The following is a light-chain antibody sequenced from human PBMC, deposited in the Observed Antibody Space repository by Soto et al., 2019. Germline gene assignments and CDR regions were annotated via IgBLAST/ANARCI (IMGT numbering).Light chain of an antibody. Sequence: DIQMTQSPSTLSASVGDRVTITCRASQSIDNWLAWYQQKPGKAPKLLMYAASTLETGVPSRFSGSGSGTEFTLTIKSLQPDDFATYYCQQFSSYSTFGPGTKV. CDR2: AAS. V-gene: IGKV1-5*01. J-gene: IGKJ1*01. CDR1: QSIDNW. CDR3: QQFSSYST.